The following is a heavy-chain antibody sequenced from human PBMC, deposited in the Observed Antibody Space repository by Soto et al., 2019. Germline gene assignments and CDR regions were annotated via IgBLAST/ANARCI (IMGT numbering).Heavy chain of an antibody. CDR1: GFTFSSYW. CDR2: IKEDGSEK. D-gene: IGHD3-10*01. V-gene: IGHV3-7*01. Sequence: GGSLRLSCAASGFTFSSYWMSWVRQAPGKGLEWVANIKEDGSEKNYVDSVKGQFTISRDNAKNSLYLQMNSLRAEDTAVYYCARERYYHGSGDYWGQGTLVTVSS. CDR3: ARERYYHGSGDY. J-gene: IGHJ4*02.